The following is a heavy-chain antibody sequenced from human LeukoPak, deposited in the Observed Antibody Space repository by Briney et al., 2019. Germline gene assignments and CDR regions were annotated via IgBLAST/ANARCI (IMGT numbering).Heavy chain of an antibody. CDR1: GYTFTGYY. J-gene: IGHJ4*02. D-gene: IGHD1-26*01. CDR3: ACNIVGATGSLDY. CDR2: INPSGGST. V-gene: IGHV1-46*01. Sequence: ASVKVSCKASGYTFTGYYMHWVRQAPGQGLEWMGIINPSGGSTSYAQKFQGRVTMTRDTSTSTAYMELRSLRSDDTAVYYCACNIVGATGSLDYWGQGTLVTVSS.